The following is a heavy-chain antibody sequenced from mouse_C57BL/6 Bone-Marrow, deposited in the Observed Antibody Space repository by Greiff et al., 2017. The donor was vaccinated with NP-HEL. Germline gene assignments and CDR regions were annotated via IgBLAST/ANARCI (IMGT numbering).Heavy chain of an antibody. CDR2: IDPSDSYT. CDR3: ARPYYSNYVRFAY. Sequence: VQLQQPGAELVKPGASVKLSCKASGYTFTSYWMQWVKQRPGQGLEWIGEIDPSDSYTNYNQKFKGKATLTVDTSSSTAYMQLSRLTSEDSAVYYCARPYYSNYVRFAYWGQGTLVTVSA. D-gene: IGHD2-5*01. J-gene: IGHJ3*01. CDR1: GYTFTSYW. V-gene: IGHV1-50*01.